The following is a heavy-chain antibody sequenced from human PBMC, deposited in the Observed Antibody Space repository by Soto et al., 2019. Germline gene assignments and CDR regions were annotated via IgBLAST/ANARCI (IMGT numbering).Heavy chain of an antibody. CDR3: ARGSPSGIAGGGTIPGTYYYYYGMDV. D-gene: IGHD6-19*01. CDR1: GGTFSSYA. V-gene: IGHV1-69*01. J-gene: IGHJ6*02. CDR2: IIPIFGTA. Sequence: QVQLVQSGAEVKKPGSSVKVSCKASGGTFSSYAISWVRQAPGQGLEWMGGIIPIFGTANYAQKFQGRVKITADESTGTGYMELRRLRSEDTAVYYCARGSPSGIAGGGTIPGTYYYYYGMDVWGQGTTVTVSS.